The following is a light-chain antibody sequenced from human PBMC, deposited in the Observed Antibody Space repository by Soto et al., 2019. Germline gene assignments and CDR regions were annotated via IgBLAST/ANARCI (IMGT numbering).Light chain of an antibody. CDR3: QQRSYWPPLT. CDR1: QSISSY. J-gene: IGKJ4*01. Sequence: EIVLTQSPATLSLSPGERATLSCRASQSISSYLAWYQQKPGQAPRLLIYDASDRATGIPARFSGSGSGTDFTLTISRLEPEDFAVYYCQQRSYWPPLTFGGGTKVEIK. V-gene: IGKV3-11*01. CDR2: DAS.